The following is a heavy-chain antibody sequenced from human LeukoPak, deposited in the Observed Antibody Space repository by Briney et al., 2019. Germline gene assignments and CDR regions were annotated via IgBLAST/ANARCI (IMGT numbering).Heavy chain of an antibody. J-gene: IGHJ4*02. Sequence: PGGSLRLSCAASGFTFSSYSMNWVRQAPGKGLEWVSSISSSSSYIYYADSVKGRFTISRDNAKNSLYLQMNSLRAEDTAVYYCAREIDYGDYVFDYWGQGTLVTVSS. V-gene: IGHV3-21*01. CDR2: ISSSSSYI. D-gene: IGHD4-17*01. CDR3: AREIDYGDYVFDY. CDR1: GFTFSSYS.